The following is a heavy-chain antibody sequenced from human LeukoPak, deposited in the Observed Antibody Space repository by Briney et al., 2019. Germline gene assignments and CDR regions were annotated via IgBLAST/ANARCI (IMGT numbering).Heavy chain of an antibody. CDR2: ISAYNGNT. Sequence: ASVKVSCKASGYTFTSYDINWVRQAPGQGLEWMGWISAYNGNTNYAQKLQGRVTMTTDTSTSTAYMELRSLRSDDTAVYYCAREFMVRGVHDAFDIWGQGTMVTVSS. CDR1: GYTFTSYD. D-gene: IGHD3-10*01. CDR3: AREFMVRGVHDAFDI. V-gene: IGHV1-18*01. J-gene: IGHJ3*02.